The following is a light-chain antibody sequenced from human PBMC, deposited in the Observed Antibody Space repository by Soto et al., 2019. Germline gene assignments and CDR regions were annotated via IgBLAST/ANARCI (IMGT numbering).Light chain of an antibody. Sequence: QSALTQPASVSGSPGQSITISCTGTGSDVGGYNYVSWYQQHPGKAPKLMIYEVSYRPSGVSNRFSGSKSGNTASLTISGLQAEDEADYYCSSYTGSSTLVFGGGTKLTVL. J-gene: IGLJ3*02. CDR2: EVS. CDR1: GSDVGGYNY. CDR3: SSYTGSSTLV. V-gene: IGLV2-14*01.